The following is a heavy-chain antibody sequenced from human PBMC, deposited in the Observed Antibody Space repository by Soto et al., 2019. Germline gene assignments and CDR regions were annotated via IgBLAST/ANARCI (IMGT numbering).Heavy chain of an antibody. D-gene: IGHD3-16*01. CDR2: ISYDGSNK. V-gene: IGHV3-30-3*01. Sequence: VAVISYDGSNKYYADSVKGRFTISRDNSKNTLYLQMNSLRAEDTAVYYCARKRGGYYYYGMDVWGQGTTVTVSS. J-gene: IGHJ6*02. CDR3: ARKRGGYYYYGMDV.